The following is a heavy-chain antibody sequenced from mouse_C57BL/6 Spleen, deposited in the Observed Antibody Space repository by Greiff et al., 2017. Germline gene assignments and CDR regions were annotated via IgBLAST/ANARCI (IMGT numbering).Heavy chain of an antibody. CDR1: GFTFSDYG. CDR3: ARGWLLRGYAMDY. J-gene: IGHJ4*01. Sequence: EVQRVESGGGLVKPGGSLKLSCAASGFTFSDYGMHWVRQAPEKGLEWVAYISSGSSTIYYADTVKGRFTISRDNAKNTLFLQMTSLRSEDTARYYCARGWLLRGYAMDYWGQGTSVTVSS. D-gene: IGHD2-3*01. CDR2: ISSGSSTI. V-gene: IGHV5-17*01.